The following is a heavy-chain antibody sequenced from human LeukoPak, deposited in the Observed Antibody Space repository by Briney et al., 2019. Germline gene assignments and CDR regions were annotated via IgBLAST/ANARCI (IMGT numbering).Heavy chain of an antibody. J-gene: IGHJ3*02. Sequence: GGTLRLPYAASGFTFSSYAMSWVRQPPGKGLEWVSAISGSGGSKYHADSVKGRYTISRDNTNNPLYLQMNGQRADDRAVYYFAKPNPGNPDLNACDIWGRGTLVSVSS. V-gene: IGHV3-23*01. CDR3: AKPNPGNPDLNACDI. D-gene: IGHD1-14*01. CDR1: GFTFSSYA. CDR2: ISGSGGSK.